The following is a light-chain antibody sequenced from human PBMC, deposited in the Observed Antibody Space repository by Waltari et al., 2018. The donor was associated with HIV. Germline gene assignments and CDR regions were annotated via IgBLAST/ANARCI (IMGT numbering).Light chain of an antibody. Sequence: QSALTQPASVSGSPGQSITISCTGTSSYVGGYNYVSWYQQHPGKAPKLMIYEVRNRPSGISNRFSGSKSGNTASLTISGLQAEDEADYYCTSYTSSGTLYVFGTGTKVTVL. J-gene: IGLJ1*01. V-gene: IGLV2-14*01. CDR1: SSYVGGYNY. CDR3: TSYTSSGTLYV. CDR2: EVR.